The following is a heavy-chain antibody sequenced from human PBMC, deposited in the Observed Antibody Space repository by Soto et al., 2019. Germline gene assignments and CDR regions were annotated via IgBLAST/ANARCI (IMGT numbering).Heavy chain of an antibody. V-gene: IGHV6-1*01. CDR1: GDSVSSNSAA. Sequence: PSQTLSLTCAISGDSVSSNSAAWNCIRQSPSRGLEWLGRTYYRSKWYNDYAVSVKSRITINPDTSKNQFSLQLNSVTPEDTAVYYCARGYGSGSYRGHYYYGMDVWGQGTTVTVSS. D-gene: IGHD3-10*01. CDR2: TYYRSKWYN. CDR3: ARGYGSGSYRGHYYYGMDV. J-gene: IGHJ6*02.